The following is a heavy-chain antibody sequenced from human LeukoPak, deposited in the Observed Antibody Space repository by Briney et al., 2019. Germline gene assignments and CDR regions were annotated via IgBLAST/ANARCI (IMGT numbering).Heavy chain of an antibody. CDR3: ARDGYYDILTGYGYYGMDV. Sequence: RSSETLSLTCTVSGSISGYYWSWIRQPPGKGLEWIGYIYTSGSTNYNPSLKSRVTISVDTSKNQFSLKLSSVTAADTAVYYCARDGYYDILTGYGYYGMDVWGQGTTVTVSS. J-gene: IGHJ6*02. CDR2: IYTSGST. V-gene: IGHV4-4*09. D-gene: IGHD3-9*01. CDR1: GSISGYY.